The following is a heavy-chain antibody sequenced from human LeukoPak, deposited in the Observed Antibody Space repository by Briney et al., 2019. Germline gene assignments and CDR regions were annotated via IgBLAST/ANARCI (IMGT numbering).Heavy chain of an antibody. Sequence: SETLSLTCAVYGGSFSGYYWSWIRQPPGKWLEWIGEINHSGSTNYNPSLKSRVTISVDTSKNQFSLKLSSVTAADTAVYYCARAAAAGFDYWGQGTLVTVSS. CDR3: ARAAAAGFDY. D-gene: IGHD6-13*01. V-gene: IGHV4-34*01. CDR1: GGSFSGYY. CDR2: INHSGST. J-gene: IGHJ4*02.